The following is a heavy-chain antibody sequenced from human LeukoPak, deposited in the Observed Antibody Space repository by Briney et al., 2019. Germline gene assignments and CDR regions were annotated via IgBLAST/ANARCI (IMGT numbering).Heavy chain of an antibody. J-gene: IGHJ4*02. V-gene: IGHV3-30-3*01. CDR1: GLTFSSYA. D-gene: IGHD2-15*01. CDR2: ISYDGSNK. CDR3: ARDCSGGSCYSGIDY. Sequence: PGGSLRLSCAASGLTFSSYAMHWVRQAPGKGLEWVAVISYDGSNKYYADSVKGRFTISRDNSKNTLYLQMNSLRAEDTAVYYCARDCSGGSCYSGIDYWGQGTLVTVSS.